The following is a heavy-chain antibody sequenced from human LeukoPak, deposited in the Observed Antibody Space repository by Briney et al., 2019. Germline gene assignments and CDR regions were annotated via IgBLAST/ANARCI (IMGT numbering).Heavy chain of an antibody. J-gene: IGHJ4*02. V-gene: IGHV4-31*03. CDR3: ARDPTPGMYYFDY. CDR2: IYYTGST. Sequence: SETLSLTCTVSDDSINTGGYYWNWIRQHPGKGLEWIGYIYYTGSTYYNPSLKSRPAISLDTSKNRFSLRLSSVTAADTAVYYCARDPTPGMYYFDYWGQGNLVTVSS. CDR1: DDSINTGGYY. D-gene: IGHD4-11*01.